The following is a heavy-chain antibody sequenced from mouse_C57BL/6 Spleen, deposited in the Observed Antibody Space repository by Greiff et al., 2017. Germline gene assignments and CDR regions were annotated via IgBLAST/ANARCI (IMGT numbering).Heavy chain of an antibody. CDR3: ASNIEGAMDY. CDR1: GFSLTSYA. V-gene: IGHV2-9-1*01. Sequence: VKLVESGPGLVAPSQSLSITCTVSGFSLTSYAISWVRQPPGKGLEWLGVIWTGRGTNYNSAIKSRLSISKDNSKSQVFLKMNSLQTDDTARYYCASNIEGAMDYWGQGTSVTVSS. CDR2: IWTGRGT. J-gene: IGHJ4*01.